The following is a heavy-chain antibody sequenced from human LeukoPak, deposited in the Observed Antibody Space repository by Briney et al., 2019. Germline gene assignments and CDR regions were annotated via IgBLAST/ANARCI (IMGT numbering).Heavy chain of an antibody. J-gene: IGHJ2*01. CDR3: ARRGANSGSYSHFDL. CDR2: IHHSGIT. Sequence: SETLSLTCAVSGGSISNSNWWSWVRQSPGKGLEWIGEIHHSGITNYNPSLKSRVTISVDKSKNQFSLKLSSVTAADTAVYYCARRGANSGSYSHFDLWGRGTLVTVSS. CDR1: GGSISNSNW. D-gene: IGHD1-26*01. V-gene: IGHV4-4*02.